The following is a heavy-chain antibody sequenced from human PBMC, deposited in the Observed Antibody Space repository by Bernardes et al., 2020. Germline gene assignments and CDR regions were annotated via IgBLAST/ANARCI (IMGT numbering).Heavy chain of an antibody. V-gene: IGHV3-53*01. J-gene: IGHJ4*02. CDR2: IYSGGST. Sequence: GGSLRLSCAASGFTVSSNYMSWVRQAPGKGLEWVSTIYSGGSTYYADSVKGRFTISRDNSKNTLYLQMNSLRAEDTAVYYCARFRGGATTSFDYWGQGTLVTVSS. CDR1: GFTVSSNY. CDR3: ARFRGGATTSFDY. D-gene: IGHD1-26*01.